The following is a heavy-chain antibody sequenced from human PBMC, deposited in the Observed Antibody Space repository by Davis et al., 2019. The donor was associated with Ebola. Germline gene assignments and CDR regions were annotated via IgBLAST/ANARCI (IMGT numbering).Heavy chain of an antibody. CDR1: EFTFSSYA. D-gene: IGHD2-2*01. V-gene: IGHV3-23*01. J-gene: IGHJ4*02. CDR2: ISGSGGST. CDR3: AKDPYCISSSCPRDC. Sequence: PGGSLRLSCAASEFTFSSYAMSWVRQAPGKGLEWVSGISGSGGSTYYTDSVKGRFTVSRDNSKNTLYLQMNSLRAEDTAVYYCAKDPYCISSSCPRDCWGQGTLVTVSS.